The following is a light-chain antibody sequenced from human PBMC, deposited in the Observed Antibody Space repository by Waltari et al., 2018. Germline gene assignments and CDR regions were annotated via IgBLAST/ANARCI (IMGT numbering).Light chain of an antibody. CDR2: SNH. J-gene: IGLJ3*02. V-gene: IGLV1-44*01. CDR1: NFNIGAHT. CDR3: ATWDDSLNGWV. Sequence: QSVLTQPPSASGTPGQSVTISCSGSNFNIGAHTVNWYQHLPGTAPKLFIYSNHRGPSGVPGRFSGSKSGTSASLAISGLQSDDEADYYCATWDDSLNGWVFGGGTKLTVL.